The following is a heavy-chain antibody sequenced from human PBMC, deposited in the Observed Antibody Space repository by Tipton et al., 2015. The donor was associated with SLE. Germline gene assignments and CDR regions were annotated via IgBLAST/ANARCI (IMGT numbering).Heavy chain of an antibody. CDR2: IYYSGST. V-gene: IGHV4-59*08. D-gene: IGHD1-26*01. CDR3: ATTGDSGSYHAFDY. J-gene: IGHJ4*02. CDR1: GGSISSYY. Sequence: TLSLTCTVSGGSISSYYWSWIRQPPGKGLEWIGYIYYSGSTNYNPSLKSRVTISVDTSKNQFSLKLSSVTAADTAVYYCATTGDSGSYHAFDYWGQGTLVTVSS.